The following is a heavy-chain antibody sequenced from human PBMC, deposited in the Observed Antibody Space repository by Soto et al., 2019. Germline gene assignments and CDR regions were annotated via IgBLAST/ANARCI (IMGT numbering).Heavy chain of an antibody. CDR1: GCTFSSYA. Sequence: SVKVSCKASGCTFSSYAISWVRQAPGQGLEWMGGIIPIFGTANYAQKFQGRVTITADESTSTAYMELSSLRSEDTAVYYCARGRPPYSSRWYNRFEPWGQGTRVAVSS. D-gene: IGHD6-13*01. CDR2: IIPIFGTA. V-gene: IGHV1-69*13. CDR3: ARGRPPYSSRWYNRFEP. J-gene: IGHJ5*02.